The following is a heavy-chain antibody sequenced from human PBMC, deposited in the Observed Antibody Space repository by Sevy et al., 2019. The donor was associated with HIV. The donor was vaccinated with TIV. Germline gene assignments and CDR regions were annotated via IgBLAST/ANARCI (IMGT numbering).Heavy chain of an antibody. CDR3: AGENAWGRGYS. Sequence: SETLSLTCTVSGGSLTSLYWNWIRQPPGKGLEWIANISYNGHINYNPSLKSRVTSSLNTSKNKFSLGLSSGTAADTAMYYCAGENAWGRGYSWGQGTLVTVSS. D-gene: IGHD1-26*01. V-gene: IGHV4-59*11. CDR2: ISYNGHI. J-gene: IGHJ4*02. CDR1: GGSLTSLY.